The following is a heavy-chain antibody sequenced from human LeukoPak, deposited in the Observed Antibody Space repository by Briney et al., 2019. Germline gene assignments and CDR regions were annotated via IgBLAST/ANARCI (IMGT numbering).Heavy chain of an antibody. CDR2: IGTAGDT. CDR1: GFTFSTFD. CDR3: ARAGQWFSDPYDI. D-gene: IGHD3-10*01. Sequence: GGSLRLSCGASGFTFSTFDMHWVRQGAGKGLEWVSGIGTAGDTHYADSVKGRFTISRENAKDSLYLQMNSLRAGDTSVYYCARAGQWFSDPYDIWGQGTMVTVSS. J-gene: IGHJ3*02. V-gene: IGHV3-13*01.